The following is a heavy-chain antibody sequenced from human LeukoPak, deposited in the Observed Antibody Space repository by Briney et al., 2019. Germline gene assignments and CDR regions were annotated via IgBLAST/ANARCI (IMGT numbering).Heavy chain of an antibody. CDR2: INPSGGST. CDR1: GYTFTSYY. J-gene: IGHJ6*03. D-gene: IGHD3-10*01. CDR3: ARDSDSMVRGNYYYMDV. V-gene: IGHV1-46*01. Sequence: GASVKVSCKASGYTFTSYYMHWVRQAPGQGLEWMGIINPSGGSTSYAQKFQGRVTMTRDTSTSTVYMELSSLRSEDTAVYYCARDSDSMVRGNYYYMDVWGKGTTVTVSS.